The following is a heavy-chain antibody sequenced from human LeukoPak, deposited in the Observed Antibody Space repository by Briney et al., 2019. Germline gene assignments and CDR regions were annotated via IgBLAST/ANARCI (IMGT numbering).Heavy chain of an antibody. CDR3: ASRSSYSFDS. CDR2: ISGGAGSA. V-gene: IGHV3-23*01. D-gene: IGHD6-6*01. CDR1: GFTFSKYA. J-gene: IGHJ4*02. Sequence: GGSLRLSCAASGFTFSKYAMNWVRQAPGKGLEWVSSISGGAGSASYADSVKGRFTISRDNSKNTLYLQVSTLRADDTAVYYCASRSSYSFDSWGQGTLVTVSS.